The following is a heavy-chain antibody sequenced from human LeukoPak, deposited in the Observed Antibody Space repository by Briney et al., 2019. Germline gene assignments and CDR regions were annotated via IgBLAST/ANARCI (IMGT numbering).Heavy chain of an antibody. CDR2: INPNTGGT. D-gene: IGHD3-22*01. V-gene: IGHV1-2*02. CDR3: ARAPMIVVVFPPRLDF. Sequence: ASVKVSCKTSGYTFTGYYMHWVRQAPGQGLEWTGWINPNTGGTNYAQKFQGRVTMTSDTSISTAYMELSSPKSDDTAMYYCARAPMIVVVFPPRLDFWGQGTLVTVSS. J-gene: IGHJ4*02. CDR1: GYTFTGYY.